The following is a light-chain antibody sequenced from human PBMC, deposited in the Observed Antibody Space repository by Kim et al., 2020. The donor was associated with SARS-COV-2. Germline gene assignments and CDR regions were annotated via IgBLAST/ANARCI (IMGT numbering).Light chain of an antibody. Sequence: GQSITISGNGTSSDGGGYNYVSWYQQNPGKAPKLMIYDVSKRPSGVSNRFAGSKSGNTASLTISGLQAEDEADYYCSSYTSSSTVVFGGGTQLTVL. CDR1: SSDGGGYNY. V-gene: IGLV2-14*04. CDR3: SSYTSSSTVV. CDR2: DVS. J-gene: IGLJ2*01.